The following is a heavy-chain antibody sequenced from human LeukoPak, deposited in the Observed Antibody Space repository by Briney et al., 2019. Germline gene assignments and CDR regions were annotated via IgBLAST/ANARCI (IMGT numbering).Heavy chain of an antibody. V-gene: IGHV3-48*01. D-gene: IGHD6-19*01. J-gene: IGHJ4*02. CDR1: GFTFSTYS. CDR3: ARDRAVADGRLYY. CDR2: ISSSSSTI. Sequence: SGGSLRLSCAVSGFTFSTYSMNWVRQAPGKGLEWVSYISSSSSTIYYADSVKGRFTISRDNSKNTVYPQMNSLRAEDTAVYYCARDRAVADGRLYYWGQGTLVTVSS.